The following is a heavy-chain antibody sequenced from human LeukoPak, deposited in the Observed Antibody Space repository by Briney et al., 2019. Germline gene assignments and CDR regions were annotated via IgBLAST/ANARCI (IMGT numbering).Heavy chain of an antibody. Sequence: GGSLRLSCAASGFTFSSYAMSWVRQGPGKGLEWVSGISGSGGSTFYADSVKGRFTISRDNSKNTVSLQMSSLRAEDTAVYYCAKPHIAAAGDFDYWGQGTLVTVSS. CDR3: AKPHIAAAGDFDY. V-gene: IGHV3-23*01. D-gene: IGHD6-13*01. CDR1: GFTFSSYA. CDR2: ISGSGGST. J-gene: IGHJ4*02.